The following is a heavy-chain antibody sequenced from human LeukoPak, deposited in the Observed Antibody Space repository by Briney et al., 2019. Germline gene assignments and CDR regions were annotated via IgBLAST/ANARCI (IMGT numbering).Heavy chain of an antibody. J-gene: IGHJ5*02. CDR1: GGSISSYY. Sequence: SETLSLTCTVSGGSISSYYWSWIRQPPGKGLEWIGYIYYSGSTNYNPSLKSRVTISVDTSKNQLSLKLSSVTAADTAVYYCARVGYYYDSSGPNWFDPWGQGTLVTVSS. CDR3: ARVGYYYDSSGPNWFDP. CDR2: IYYSGST. V-gene: IGHV4-59*01. D-gene: IGHD3-22*01.